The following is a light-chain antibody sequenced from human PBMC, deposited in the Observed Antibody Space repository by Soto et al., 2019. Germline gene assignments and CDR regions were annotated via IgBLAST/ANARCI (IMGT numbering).Light chain of an antibody. CDR2: DAS. CDR3: QQYTNTNHPWM. J-gene: IGKJ1*01. CDR1: QTISTW. V-gene: IGKV1-5*01. Sequence: DIQVAQSPPTLSATVRDRVTITCRASQTISTWMAWYQQKPGKAPKLLVYDASTLQSGVASRFSGSGSGTEFTLIISGLQPDDSATYYCQQYTNTNHPWMFGQGTMV.